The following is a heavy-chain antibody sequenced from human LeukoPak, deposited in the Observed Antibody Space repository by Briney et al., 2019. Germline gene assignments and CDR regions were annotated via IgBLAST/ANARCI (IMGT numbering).Heavy chain of an antibody. V-gene: IGHV1-69*04. D-gene: IGHD6-13*01. CDR3: ARVEGQPTDYYYYGMDV. CDR2: IIPILGIA. J-gene: IGHJ6*02. CDR1: GGTFSIYA. Sequence: ASVKVSCKASGGTFSIYAISWVRQAPGQGLEWMGRIIPILGIANYAQEFQGRVTITADKATSTAYMELSSLRPEDTAVYYCARVEGQPTDYYYYGMDVWGQGTTITVSS.